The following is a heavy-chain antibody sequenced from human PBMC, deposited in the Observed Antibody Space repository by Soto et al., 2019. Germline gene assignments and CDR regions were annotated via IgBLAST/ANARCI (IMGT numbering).Heavy chain of an antibody. V-gene: IGHV1-2*04. CDR1: GYTFTCYY. D-gene: IGHD3-9*01. CDR3: AKDRRYFDWFFDN. Sequence: ASVKVSCNASGYTFTCYYMPWVLQAPGQGLEWMGWINPNSGGTNYAQKFQGWVTMTRDTSISTAYMELSRLRDEDTAMYYCAKDRRYFDWFFDNWGQGTLVTVSS. J-gene: IGHJ4*02. CDR2: INPNSGGT.